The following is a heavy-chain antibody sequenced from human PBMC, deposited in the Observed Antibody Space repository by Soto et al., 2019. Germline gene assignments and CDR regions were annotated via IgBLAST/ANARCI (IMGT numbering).Heavy chain of an antibody. CDR1: GFTFCSYC. CDR3: ARDSDDYIWGSYRPPDY. V-gene: IGHV3-33*01. J-gene: IGHJ4*02. D-gene: IGHD3-16*02. CDR2: IWYDGSNK. Sequence: GGAPRLSCAASGFTFCSYCMHWGPPAPGKGLEWVAVIWYDGSNKYYADSVEGRFTISRDNSKNTLYLQMNSLRAEDTAVYYCARDSDDYIWGSYRPPDYWGQGTLVTVSS.